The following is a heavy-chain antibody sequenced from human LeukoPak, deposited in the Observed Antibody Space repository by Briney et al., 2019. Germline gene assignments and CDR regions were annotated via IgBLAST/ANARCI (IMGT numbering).Heavy chain of an antibody. CDR1: GGSISSGSYY. CDR3: ARDGTSSSWSADY. D-gene: IGHD6-13*01. CDR2: IYTSGST. J-gene: IGHJ4*02. Sequence: PSETLSLTCTVSGGSISSGSYYWRWIRQPAGKGLEWIGRIYTSGSTNYNPSLKSRVTMSVDTSKNQFSLKLSSVTAADTAVYYCARDGTSSSWSADYWGQGTLVTVSS. V-gene: IGHV4-61*02.